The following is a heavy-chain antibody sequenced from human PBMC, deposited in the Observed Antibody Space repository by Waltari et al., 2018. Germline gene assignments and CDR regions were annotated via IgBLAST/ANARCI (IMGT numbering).Heavy chain of an antibody. CDR3: AKKPMVRGASDY. D-gene: IGHD3-10*01. V-gene: IGHV3-23*01. CDR1: GFTFSSYA. Sequence: EVQLLESGGGLVQPGGSLRLSCAASGFTFSSYAMSWVRQAPGKGLEWVSAISGSGGRTYYADSVKGRFTISRDNSKNTLYLQMNSLRAEDTAVYYCAKKPMVRGASDYWGQGTLVTVSS. CDR2: ISGSGGRT. J-gene: IGHJ4*02.